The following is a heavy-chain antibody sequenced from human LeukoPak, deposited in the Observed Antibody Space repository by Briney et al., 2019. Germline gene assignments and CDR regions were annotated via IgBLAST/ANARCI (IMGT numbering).Heavy chain of an antibody. D-gene: IGHD6-13*01. CDR3: ARFTAAGTNY. CDR2: IYTSGST. CDR1: GGSISSGSYY. J-gene: IGHJ4*02. Sequence: SETLSLTCTVSGGSISSGSYYWSWIRQPAGKGLEWIGRIYTSGSTNYNPSLKSPVTISLDTSKNQFSLKLSSVTAADTAVYYCARFTAAGTNYWGQGTLVTVSS. V-gene: IGHV4-61*02.